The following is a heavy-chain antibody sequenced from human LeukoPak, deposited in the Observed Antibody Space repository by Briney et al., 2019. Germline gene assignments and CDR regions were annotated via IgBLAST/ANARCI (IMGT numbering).Heavy chain of an antibody. CDR2: IYTSGST. V-gene: IGHV4-4*07. Sequence: SETLSLTCTVSGGSISSYYWSWIRQPAGKGLEWIGRIYTSGSTNYNPSLKSRVTMSVDTSKNQFSLKLSSVTAADTAVYYCARDPIHLAVAGIDYFDYWGQGTLVTVSS. CDR3: ARDPIHLAVAGIDYFDY. CDR1: GGSISSYY. D-gene: IGHD6-19*01. J-gene: IGHJ4*02.